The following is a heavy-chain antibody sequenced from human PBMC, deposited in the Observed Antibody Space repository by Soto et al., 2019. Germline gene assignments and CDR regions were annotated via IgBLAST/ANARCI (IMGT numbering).Heavy chain of an antibody. Sequence: QVQLVQSGAEVKKPGSSVKVSCKASGGTFSSYSMNWVRQAPEQGLEWMGEIIPIFGTANYAQKCQGRVTITADESASTAYMELSSLRSEDTAVYYCARDGGRDFGGIDYWGQGTLVTVSS. V-gene: IGHV1-69*01. CDR3: ARDGGRDFGGIDY. D-gene: IGHD1-26*01. CDR1: GGTFSSYS. CDR2: IIPIFGTA. J-gene: IGHJ4*02.